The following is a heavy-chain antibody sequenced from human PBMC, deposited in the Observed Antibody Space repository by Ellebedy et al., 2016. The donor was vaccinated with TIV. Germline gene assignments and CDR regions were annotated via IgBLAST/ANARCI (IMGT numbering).Heavy chain of an antibody. CDR3: ARDFRDGYNDF. J-gene: IGHJ4*02. D-gene: IGHD5-24*01. V-gene: IGHV3-21*01. Sequence: GESLKISCAASGFTFSNFGMNWVRQAPGKGLEWVSSISRLSTYIYSADSVKGRFTISRDNAKNSLYLQMNRLRAEDTAVYYCARDFRDGYNDFWGQGTLVTVSS. CDR1: GFTFSNFG. CDR2: ISRLSTYI.